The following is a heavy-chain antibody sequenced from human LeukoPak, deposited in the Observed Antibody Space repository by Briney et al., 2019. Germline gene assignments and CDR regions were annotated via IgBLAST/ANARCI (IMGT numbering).Heavy chain of an antibody. V-gene: IGHV1-69*06. CDR1: GGTFSTYT. CDR3: ATFAATMMGVISNWFDP. J-gene: IGHJ5*02. CDR2: IIPIFGTA. Sequence: SVKVSCKASGGTFSTYTINWVRQAPGQGLEWMGGIIPIFGTANYAQKFQGRVTITADRSTSTAYMELSSLRSEDTAVYYCATFAATMMGVISNWFDPWGQGTLVTVSS. D-gene: IGHD5-12*01.